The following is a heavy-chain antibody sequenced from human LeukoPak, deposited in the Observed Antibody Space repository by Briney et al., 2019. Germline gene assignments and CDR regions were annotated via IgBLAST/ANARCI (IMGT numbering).Heavy chain of an antibody. CDR2: ISDSGVTT. D-gene: IGHD3-10*01. CDR1: GFIFRNFG. Sequence: GGSLRLSCAASGFIFRNFGMTWVRQVPGKGLEWVSTISDSGVTTHYADSVKGRFTISRDNSKNTLYLQMNSLRAEDTAVYYCAKDFLGYYGSGSYYVQRFFDYWGQGTLVTVSS. J-gene: IGHJ4*02. V-gene: IGHV3-23*01. CDR3: AKDFLGYYGSGSYYVQRFFDY.